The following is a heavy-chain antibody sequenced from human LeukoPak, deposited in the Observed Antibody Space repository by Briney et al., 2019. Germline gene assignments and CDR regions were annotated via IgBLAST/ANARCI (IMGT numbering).Heavy chain of an antibody. CDR1: GFTFSSYD. V-gene: IGHV3-13*01. J-gene: IGHJ2*01. CDR3: ARVRKYSGYYSWYFDL. Sequence: GSLRLSCAASGFTFSSYDMHWVRQATGKGLEWVSAIGTAGDTYYPGSVKGRFTISRDNAKNSLYLQMNSLRAGDTAVYYCARVRKYSGYYSWYFDLWGRGTLVTVSS. D-gene: IGHD5-12*01. CDR2: IGTAGDT.